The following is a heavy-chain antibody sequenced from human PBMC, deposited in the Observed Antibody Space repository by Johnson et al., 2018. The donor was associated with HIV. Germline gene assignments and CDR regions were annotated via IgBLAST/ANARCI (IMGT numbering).Heavy chain of an antibody. CDR3: ARESSPWGGDYAGYGLDI. J-gene: IGHJ3*02. V-gene: IGHV3-11*04. D-gene: IGHD4-17*01. CDR2: ISSSGSTI. CDR1: GFTFSDYY. Sequence: QVQLVESGGGLVKPGGSLRLSCAASGFTFSDYYMSWIRQAPGKGLEWVSYISSSGSTIYYADSVKGRFTISRDNAKKSLYLEMRDLRVDDTATYYCARESSPWGGDYAGYGLDIWGQGTRVAVSS.